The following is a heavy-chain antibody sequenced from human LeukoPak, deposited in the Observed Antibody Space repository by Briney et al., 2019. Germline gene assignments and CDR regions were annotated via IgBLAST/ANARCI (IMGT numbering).Heavy chain of an antibody. J-gene: IGHJ4*02. V-gene: IGHV4-61*09. CDR3: ARSTYNRSAKGPFFDT. CDR2: FYTSGHT. CDR1: GGSINSGSYY. D-gene: IGHD2/OR15-2a*01. Sequence: PSQTLSLTCTVSGGSINSGSYYWSWIRQPAGKGLEWMGHFYTSGHTSYNPSLKGRVTISVDTSKNQFSLKLNSVTAADTAVYYCARSTYNRSAKGPFFDTWGQGTLVSVFS.